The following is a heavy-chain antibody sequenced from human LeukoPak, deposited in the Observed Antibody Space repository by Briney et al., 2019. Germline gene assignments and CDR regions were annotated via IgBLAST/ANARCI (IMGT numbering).Heavy chain of an antibody. CDR2: ISGTSGSA. CDR1: GFTFTSYA. V-gene: IGHV3-23*01. Sequence: PGGSLRLSCAASGFTFTSYAMNWVRQTPGKGLEWVSVISGTSGSANYADSVKGRFTISRDNSKNTLYLQMNSLRAEDTAVYYCARAGTYYGSGRAFFDYWGQGTQVTVSS. J-gene: IGHJ4*02. CDR3: ARAGTYYGSGRAFFDY. D-gene: IGHD3-10*01.